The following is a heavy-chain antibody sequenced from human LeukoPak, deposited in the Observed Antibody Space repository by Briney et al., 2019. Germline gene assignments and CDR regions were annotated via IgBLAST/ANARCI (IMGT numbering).Heavy chain of an antibody. D-gene: IGHD2-2*01. CDR1: GYTFTSYG. J-gene: IGHJ4*02. V-gene: IGHV1-2*02. CDR3: VRDRTKYCSSTSCPLDY. CDR2: INPNSGGT. Sequence: ASVKVSCKASGYTFTSYGISWVRQAPGQGLEWMGWINPNSGGTNYAQKFQGRVTMTRDTSISTAYMELSRLRSDDTAVYYCVRDRTKYCSSTSCPLDYWGQGTLVTVSS.